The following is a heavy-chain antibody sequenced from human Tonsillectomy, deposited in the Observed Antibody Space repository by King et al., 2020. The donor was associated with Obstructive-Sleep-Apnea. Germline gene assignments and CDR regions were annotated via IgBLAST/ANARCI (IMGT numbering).Heavy chain of an antibody. Sequence: DAQLVQSGGGLVKPGGSLRLSCAASGFTFSNAWMSWVRQAPGKGLEGGGRIKSKTNGGTTDYAAPVKGRFSISRDDSKNTLYLQMNSLKIEDTAIYYCSTEDDWGQGTLVTVSS. J-gene: IGHJ4*02. CDR2: IKSKTNGGTT. CDR3: STEDD. CDR1: GFTFSNAW. V-gene: IGHV3-15*01.